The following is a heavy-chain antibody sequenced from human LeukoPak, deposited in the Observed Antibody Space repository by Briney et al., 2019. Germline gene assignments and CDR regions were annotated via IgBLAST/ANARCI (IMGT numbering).Heavy chain of an antibody. CDR3: ARAGIFDY. Sequence: GSVKVSCTASGYTFTIYYIHWVRQAPGQGLEWMGIINPSCGSTSYAQKFQGRVTMTRDTSTSTVYMELSSLRSEDTAVYYCARAGIFDYWGRETLVTVSS. CDR2: INPSCGST. V-gene: IGHV1-46*01. J-gene: IGHJ4*02. CDR1: GYTFTIYY.